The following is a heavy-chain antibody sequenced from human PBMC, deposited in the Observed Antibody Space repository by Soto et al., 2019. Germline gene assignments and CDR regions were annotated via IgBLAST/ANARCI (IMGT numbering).Heavy chain of an antibody. D-gene: IGHD2-2*01. V-gene: IGHV3-13*05. J-gene: IGHJ6*02. CDR2: IGTAGDP. CDR1: GFTFSSYD. CDR3: ARGVLTPADIVVVPAAQPMDV. Sequence: GGVLRLSCAASGFTFSSYDMHWVRQATGKGLEWVSAIGTAGDPYYPGSVKGRFTISRENAKNSLYLQMNSLRAGDTAVYYCARGVLTPADIVVVPAAQPMDVWGQGTTVTVSS.